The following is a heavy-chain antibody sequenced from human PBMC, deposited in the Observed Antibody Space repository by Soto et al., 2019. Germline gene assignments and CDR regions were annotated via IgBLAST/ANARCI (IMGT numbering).Heavy chain of an antibody. CDR1: GFTFSIYN. J-gene: IGHJ4*02. D-gene: IGHD6-6*01. Sequence: PGGSLRLSCAASGFTFSIYNMNWVRQAPGKGLEWVSFISSSSSYIYYADSVKGRFTISRDNAKNSLYLQMNSLRAEDTAVYYCARDAATEYSSSAGRGSFDYWGQGILVTVSS. V-gene: IGHV3-21*01. CDR3: ARDAATEYSSSAGRGSFDY. CDR2: ISSSSSYI.